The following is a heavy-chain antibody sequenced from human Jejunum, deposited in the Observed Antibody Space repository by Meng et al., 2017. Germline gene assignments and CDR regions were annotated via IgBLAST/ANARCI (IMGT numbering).Heavy chain of an antibody. J-gene: IGHJ4*02. CDR1: GFTFSRYV. CDR3: AKGQEYGSTCAFDY. V-gene: IGHV3-23*01. CDR2: ISGSGGNT. D-gene: IGHD6-6*01. Sequence: EVQLLESGGGLIQPGGSLRLSCAASGFTFSRYVMSWVRQAPGKGLEWVSIISGSGGNTYYADSVKGRFTISRDTSKNTLYLQMNSLRAEDTAVYYCAKGQEYGSTCAFDYWGQGTLVTVSS.